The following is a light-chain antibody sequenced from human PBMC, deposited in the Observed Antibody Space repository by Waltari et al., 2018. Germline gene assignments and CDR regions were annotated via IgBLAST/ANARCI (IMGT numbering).Light chain of an antibody. Sequence: DVVMTQSPLSLPVTLGQPASISCRSSQGLVYRDGNTYLEWFQQRPGQSPRSLIYKVSNRDSGVPDRVSGSGSGTDFTLKISRVEAEDVGVYYCMQGTHWPWTFGQGTKVEI. J-gene: IGKJ1*01. V-gene: IGKV2-30*01. CDR2: KVS. CDR3: MQGTHWPWT. CDR1: QGLVYRDGNTY.